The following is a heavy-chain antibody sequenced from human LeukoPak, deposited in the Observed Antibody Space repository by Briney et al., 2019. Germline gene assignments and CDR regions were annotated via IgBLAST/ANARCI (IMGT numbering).Heavy chain of an antibody. CDR3: ARSWVGQPPGY. Sequence: RGSLRLSCAASGFTFSSYWMHWVRQAPGKGLVWVSRINSDGSSTSYADSVKGRFTISRDNAKSTLYLQMNSLRAEDTAVYYCARSWVGQPPGYWGQGTLVTVSS. V-gene: IGHV3-74*01. D-gene: IGHD2-15*01. J-gene: IGHJ4*02. CDR1: GFTFSSYW. CDR2: INSDGSST.